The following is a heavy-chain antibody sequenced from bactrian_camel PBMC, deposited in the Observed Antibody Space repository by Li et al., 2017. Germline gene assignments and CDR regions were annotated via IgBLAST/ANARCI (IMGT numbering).Heavy chain of an antibody. J-gene: IGHJ4*01. Sequence: VQLVESGGGSVQDGGSLSLSCAASESTYDRGYCIAWFRQASGKEREGVAAICGSGYTDYAGSVAGRFTVSKDNAKNALYLQMDNLKPDDTAMYYCAAETPCYYGLGGGYSYWDQGTQVTV. V-gene: IGHV3S55*01. CDR2: ICGSGYT. D-gene: IGHD5*01. CDR1: ESTYDRGYC. CDR3: AAETPCYYGLGGGYSY.